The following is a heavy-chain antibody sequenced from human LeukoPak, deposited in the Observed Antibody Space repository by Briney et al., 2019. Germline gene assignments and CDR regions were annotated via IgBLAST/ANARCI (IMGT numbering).Heavy chain of an antibody. J-gene: IGHJ4*02. CDR3: ARDMYSWQQLAFDY. D-gene: IGHD6-13*01. CDR1: GFTFNSYW. Sequence: GGSLRLSCAASGFTFNSYWMDWVRQAPGKGLVWASRISSDGSITSYADSVKGRFTISRDNAMHTLYLQMNSLRAEDTAVYYCARDMYSWQQLAFDYWGQGTLVTVSS. V-gene: IGHV3-74*01. CDR2: ISSDGSIT.